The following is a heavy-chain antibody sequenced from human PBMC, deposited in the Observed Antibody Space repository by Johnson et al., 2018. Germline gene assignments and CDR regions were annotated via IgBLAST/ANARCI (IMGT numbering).Heavy chain of an antibody. J-gene: IGHJ6*03. V-gene: IGHV3-33*01. CDR1: GFTFSSYG. CDR2: IWYDGSNK. D-gene: IGHD6-19*01. CDR3: ARGVAVPGRGYYYYYYMDV. Sequence: VQLVESGGGVVQPGRSLRLSCAASGFTFSSYGMHWVRQAPGKGLEWVAVIWYDGSNKYYADSVKGRFTISRDNSKNTLYRQMNSLRAEDTAVYYCARGVAVPGRGYYYYYYMDVWGKGTTVTVSS.